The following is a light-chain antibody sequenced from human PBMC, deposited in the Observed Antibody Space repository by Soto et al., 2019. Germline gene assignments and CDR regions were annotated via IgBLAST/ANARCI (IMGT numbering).Light chain of an antibody. Sequence: DIPMTQSPSSLSASVGDRVTITCQASQDISNYLNWYQQKPGKAPKLLIYDASHLEAGVPSRFSGSGSGTDFTLTISSLQTEDLASYYCQQYEYFPLSFGTGTKVDV. V-gene: IGKV1-33*01. CDR3: QQYEYFPLS. CDR1: QDISNY. J-gene: IGKJ3*01. CDR2: DAS.